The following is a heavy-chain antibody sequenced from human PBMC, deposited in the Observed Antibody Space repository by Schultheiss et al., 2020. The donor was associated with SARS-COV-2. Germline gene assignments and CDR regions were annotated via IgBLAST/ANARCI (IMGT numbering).Heavy chain of an antibody. D-gene: IGHD6-13*01. Sequence: GGSLRLSCVVSGFTFDDYGMSWVRQAPGKGLEWVSAISGSGGSTYYADSVKGRFTISRDNSKNTLYLQMNSLRAEDTAVYYCASLVVSSWGLSSLDYWGQGTLVTVSS. CDR2: ISGSGGST. J-gene: IGHJ4*02. CDR3: ASLVVSSWGLSSLDY. V-gene: IGHV3-23*01. CDR1: GFTFDDYG.